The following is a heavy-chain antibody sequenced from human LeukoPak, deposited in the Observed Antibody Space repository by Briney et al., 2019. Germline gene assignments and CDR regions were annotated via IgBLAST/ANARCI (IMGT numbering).Heavy chain of an antibody. CDR3: AKDKEYSSSCGAFDI. J-gene: IGHJ3*02. V-gene: IGHV1-46*01. D-gene: IGHD6-6*01. CDR2: INPSGGST. Sequence: GASVKVSCKASGYTFSDYYMHWVRQAPGQGLEWMGIINPSGGSTNYAQKFQGRVTMTRDTSTSTVYMELNSLTSEDTAVYYCAKDKEYSSSCGAFDIWGQGTMVTVSS. CDR1: GYTFSDYY.